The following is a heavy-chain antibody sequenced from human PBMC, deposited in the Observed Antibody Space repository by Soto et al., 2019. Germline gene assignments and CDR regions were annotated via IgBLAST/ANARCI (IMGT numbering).Heavy chain of an antibody. CDR1: GFSLSNARMG. Sequence: QVTLKESGPVLMKPTETLTLTCTVSGFSLSNARMGVSWIRQPPGKALEWLAHIFSNDEKSYSTSLKSRLTISKDTSKSQVVLTMTNMDPVDTATYYCARISRVGDYGYRPSDYWGQGTLVTVSS. CDR2: IFSNDEK. CDR3: ARISRVGDYGYRPSDY. D-gene: IGHD4-17*01. V-gene: IGHV2-26*01. J-gene: IGHJ4*02.